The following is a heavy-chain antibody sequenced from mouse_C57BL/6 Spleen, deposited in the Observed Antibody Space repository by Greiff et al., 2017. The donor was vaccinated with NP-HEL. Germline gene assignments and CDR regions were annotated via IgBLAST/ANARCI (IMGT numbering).Heavy chain of an antibody. CDR1: GYSFTGYY. CDR2: INPSTGGT. Sequence: EVKLMESGPELVKPGASVKISCKASGYSFTGYYMNWVKQSPEKSLEWIGEINPSTGGTTYNQKFKAKATLTVDKSSSTAYMQLKSLTSEDSAVYYCANYGSSYDWYFDVWGTGTTVTVSS. J-gene: IGHJ1*03. D-gene: IGHD1-1*01. V-gene: IGHV1-42*01. CDR3: ANYGSSYDWYFDV.